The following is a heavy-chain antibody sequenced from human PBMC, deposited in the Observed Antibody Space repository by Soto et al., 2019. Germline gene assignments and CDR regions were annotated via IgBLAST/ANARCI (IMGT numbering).Heavy chain of an antibody. CDR2: IDPSDSYT. J-gene: IGHJ6*02. CDR3: ARRESIAVAAYGMDV. D-gene: IGHD6-19*01. CDR1: GYSFTSYW. V-gene: IGHV5-10-1*01. Sequence: GESLKISCKGSGYSFTSYWISWVRQMPGKGLEWMGRIDPSDSYTNYSPSFQGHVTISADKSISTAYLQWSSLKASDTAMYYCARRESIAVAAYGMDVWGQGTMVTVSS.